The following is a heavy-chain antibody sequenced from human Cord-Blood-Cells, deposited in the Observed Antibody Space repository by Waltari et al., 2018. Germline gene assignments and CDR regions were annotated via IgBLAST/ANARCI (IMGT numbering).Heavy chain of an antibody. CDR3: ARAHYDILTAPYYYYGMDV. CDR2: ISSSGSTI. J-gene: IGHJ6*02. V-gene: IGHV3-48*03. Sequence: EVQLVESGGGLVQPGGSLRLSCAASGFTFSSYEMYWVRQAPGKGLEWVSYISSSGSTIYYADSVKGRFTISRDNAKNSLYLQMNSLRAEDTAVYYCARAHYDILTAPYYYYGMDVWGQGP. D-gene: IGHD3-9*01. CDR1: GFTFSSYE.